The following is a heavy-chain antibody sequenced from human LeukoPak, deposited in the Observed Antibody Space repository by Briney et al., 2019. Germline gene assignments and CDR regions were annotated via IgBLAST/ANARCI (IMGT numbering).Heavy chain of an antibody. D-gene: IGHD5-24*01. J-gene: IGHJ4*02. CDR1: GGTFNSYA. CDR2: INTNTGKS. V-gene: IGHV7-4-1*02. Sequence: GASVKVSCKASGGTFNSYAISWVRQAPGQGLEWMGWINTNTGKSTYAQDFTGRVVFSLDTSVGTAYLQISNLKAEDTAVYYCATGDAYNLDYWGQGTLVTVSS. CDR3: ATGDAYNLDY.